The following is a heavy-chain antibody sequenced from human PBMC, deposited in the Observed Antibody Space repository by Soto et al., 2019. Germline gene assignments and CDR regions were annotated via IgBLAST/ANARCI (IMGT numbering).Heavy chain of an antibody. CDR2: IIPIFGTA. CDR1: GGTFSSYA. D-gene: IGHD3-3*01. J-gene: IGHJ6*02. Sequence: SVKVSCKASGGTFSSYAISWVRQAPGQGLEWMGGIIPIFGTANYAQRFQGRVTITADKSTSTAYMELSSLRSEDTAVYYCARGGVVYYYYYYGMDVWGQGTTVTVSS. V-gene: IGHV1-69*06. CDR3: ARGGVVYYYYYYGMDV.